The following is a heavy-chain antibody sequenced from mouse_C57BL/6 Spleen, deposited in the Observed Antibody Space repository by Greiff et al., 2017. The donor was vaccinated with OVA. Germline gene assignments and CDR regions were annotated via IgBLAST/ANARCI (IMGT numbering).Heavy chain of an antibody. CDR2: ISGGGGNT. J-gene: IGHJ2*01. D-gene: IGHD2-10*01. CDR3: ARRGAYYGNYGY. CDR1: GFTFSSYT. V-gene: IGHV5-9*01. Sequence: EVMLVESGGGLVKPGGSLKLSCAASGFTFSSYTMSWVRQTPEKRLEWVATISGGGGNTYYPDSVKGRFTISRDNAKNTLYLQMSSLRSEDTALYYCARRGAYYGNYGYWGQGTTLTVSS.